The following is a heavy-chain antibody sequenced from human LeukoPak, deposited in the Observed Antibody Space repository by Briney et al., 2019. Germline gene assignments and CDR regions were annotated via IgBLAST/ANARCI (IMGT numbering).Heavy chain of an antibody. CDR3: ASRHSRYYYDSSEV. CDR1: GFTVSSNY. V-gene: IGHV3-53*01. J-gene: IGHJ4*02. CDR2: IYSGGST. Sequence: GGSLRLSCAASGFTVSSNYMSWVRQAPGKGLEWVSVIYSGGSTYYADSVKGRFTISRDNSKNTLYLQMNSLRAEDTAVYYCASRHSRYYYDSSEVWGQGTLVTVSS. D-gene: IGHD3-22*01.